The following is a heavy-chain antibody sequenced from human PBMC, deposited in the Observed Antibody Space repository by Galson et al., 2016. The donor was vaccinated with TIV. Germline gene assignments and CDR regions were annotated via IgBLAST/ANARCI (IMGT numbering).Heavy chain of an antibody. CDR2: TGSSISSYK. J-gene: IGHJ3*02. V-gene: IGHV3-11*06. CDR1: GFTFTDYY. Sequence: SLRLSCAASGFTFTDYYMSWIRQAPGKGLEWVSYTGSSISSYKNYADSVKGRFTVSRDNAKNSLYLQMDSLRPEDTAVYYCARGDLSGTYYGGVSAFESWGQGTIVTVSS. CDR3: ARGDLSGTYYGGVSAFES. D-gene: IGHD1-26*01.